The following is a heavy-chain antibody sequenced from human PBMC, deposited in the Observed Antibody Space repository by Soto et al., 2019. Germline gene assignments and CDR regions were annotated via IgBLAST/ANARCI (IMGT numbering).Heavy chain of an antibody. CDR3: ARFLVVVTAIHSNEYFQH. V-gene: IGHV4-61*01. D-gene: IGHD2-21*02. Sequence: SETLSLTCTVSGGSVSSGSYYWSWIRQPPGKGLEWIGYIYYSGSTNYNPSLKSRVTISVDTSKNQFSLKLSSVTAADTAVYYCARFLVVVTAIHSNEYFQHWGQGTLVTVSS. J-gene: IGHJ1*01. CDR2: IYYSGST. CDR1: GGSVSSGSYY.